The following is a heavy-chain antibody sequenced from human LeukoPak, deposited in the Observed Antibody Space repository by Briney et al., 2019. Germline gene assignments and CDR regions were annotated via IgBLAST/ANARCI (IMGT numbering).Heavy chain of an antibody. V-gene: IGHV1-46*01. CDR3: AREKSLDCSGGSCETALFDY. CDR1: GYTFTSYY. Sequence: ASVKVSCKASGYTFTSYYMHWVRQAPGQGLEWMGIINPSGGSTSYAQKFQGRVTMTRDTSTSTVYMELSSLRSEDTAVYYCAREKSLDCSGGSCETALFDYWGQGTLVTVFS. D-gene: IGHD2-15*01. CDR2: INPSGGST. J-gene: IGHJ4*02.